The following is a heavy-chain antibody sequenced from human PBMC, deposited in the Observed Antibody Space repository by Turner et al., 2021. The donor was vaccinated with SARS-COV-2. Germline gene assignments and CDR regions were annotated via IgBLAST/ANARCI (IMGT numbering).Heavy chain of an antibody. Sequence: QVVLQESGPGLVEPSETLSLPCTVSGGSISGYYWSWLRQPAGKELQWIGHVYSSGSTTDNPSLQTRLSMSVDTSRNEVSLRLTSVTAADTAVYYCAREQYCAGNCYPHFDSWGQGTRVIVSS. CDR3: AREQYCAGNCYPHFDS. V-gene: IGHV4-4*07. D-gene: IGHD2-21*02. CDR2: VYSSGST. CDR1: GGSISGYY. J-gene: IGHJ4*02.